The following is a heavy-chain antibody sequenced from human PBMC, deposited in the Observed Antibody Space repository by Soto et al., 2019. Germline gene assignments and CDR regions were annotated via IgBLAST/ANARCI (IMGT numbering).Heavy chain of an antibody. CDR2: IYYSGST. CDR1: GGSISSSSYY. J-gene: IGHJ6*02. Sequence: QLQLQESGPGLVKPSETLSLTCTVSGGSISSSSYYWGWIRQPPGKGLEWIGSIYYSGSTYYNPSLRCRVTISVDTSKNQFSLKLSSVPAADTAVYYCARLAYGVSWNWGQGTTVTVSS. CDR3: ARLAYGVSWN. V-gene: IGHV4-39*01. D-gene: IGHD2-8*01.